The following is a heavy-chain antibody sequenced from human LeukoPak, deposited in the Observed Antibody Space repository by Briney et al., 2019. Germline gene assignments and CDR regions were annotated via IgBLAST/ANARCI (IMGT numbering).Heavy chain of an antibody. Sequence: PSETLSLTCTVSGGSISSYYWSWIRQPPGKGLEWIGYIYYSGSTNYDPSLKSRVTISVDTSKNQFSLKLSSVTAADTAVYYCARGLGYCSSTTCYTHAFDYWGQGTLVTVSS. CDR3: ARGLGYCSSTTCYTHAFDY. J-gene: IGHJ4*02. D-gene: IGHD2-2*02. CDR1: GGSISSYY. CDR2: IYYSGST. V-gene: IGHV4-59*01.